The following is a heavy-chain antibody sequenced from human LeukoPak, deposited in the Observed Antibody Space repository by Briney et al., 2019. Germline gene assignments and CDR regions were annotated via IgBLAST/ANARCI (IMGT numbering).Heavy chain of an antibody. CDR2: INPSGGST. CDR1: GYTFTSYY. Sequence: ASVKVSCKASGYTFTSYYMHWVRQAPGQGLEWMGIINPSGGSTSYAQKFQGRVTMTRDTSTSTVYMELSRPRSDDTAVYYCARVRSRCLDYWGQGTLVTVSS. D-gene: IGHD1-26*01. J-gene: IGHJ4*02. CDR3: ARVRSRCLDY. V-gene: IGHV1-46*01.